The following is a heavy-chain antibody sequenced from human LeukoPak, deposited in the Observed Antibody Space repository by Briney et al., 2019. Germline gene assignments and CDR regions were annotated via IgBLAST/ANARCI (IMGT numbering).Heavy chain of an antibody. CDR1: GGSISSYY. CDR3: ARHESNFWSGYYITGSLFDY. CDR2: IYYSGST. V-gene: IGHV4-59*08. Sequence: SETLSLTCTVSGGSISSYYWSWIRQPPGKGLEWIGYIYYSGSTYYNPSLKSRVTISVDTSKNQFSLKLSSVTAADTAVYYCARHESNFWSGYYITGSLFDYWGQGTLVTVSS. J-gene: IGHJ4*02. D-gene: IGHD3-3*01.